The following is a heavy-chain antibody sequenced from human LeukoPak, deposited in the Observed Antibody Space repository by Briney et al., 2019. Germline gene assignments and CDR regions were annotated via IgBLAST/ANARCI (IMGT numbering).Heavy chain of an antibody. CDR2: IIPILNVA. Sequence: SVKVSCKASGGSFNSYVMAWVRQAPGQGLEWMGRIIPILNVANFAQKFQGRVTITADKSTNTAHMELSSLRSEDTAVYYCARPSFPYYYGSGSYLIYGMDVWGQGTTVTVSS. V-gene: IGHV1-69*04. D-gene: IGHD3-10*01. CDR3: ARPSFPYYYGSGSYLIYGMDV. CDR1: GGSFNSYV. J-gene: IGHJ6*02.